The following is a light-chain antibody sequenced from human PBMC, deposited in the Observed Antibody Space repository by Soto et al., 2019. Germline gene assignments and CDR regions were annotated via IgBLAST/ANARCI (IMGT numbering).Light chain of an antibody. CDR3: QQYNISPWT. V-gene: IGKV1-5*01. J-gene: IGKJ1*01. CDR2: DAS. Sequence: IPMTQSPSTLYASIGDRVTITCPARQSIRTWLAWYQQKPGKAPKLLIYDASSLESGVPSRFSGSGSGTEFSLTISSLQSDDSATYYCQQYNISPWTFGPGTQVEIK. CDR1: QSIRTW.